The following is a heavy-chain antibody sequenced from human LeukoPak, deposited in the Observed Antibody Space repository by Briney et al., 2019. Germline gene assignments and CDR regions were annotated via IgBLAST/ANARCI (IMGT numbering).Heavy chain of an antibody. Sequence: GRSLRLSCAVSGFTFSTYAMHWVRQAPGRGLEWVAVILYDRSNRYYADSVKGRFAISRDNSRKTLYLQMNSLKVEDTAVYYCARDFRDYRDYVAYFDSWGQGTLVTVSS. V-gene: IGHV3-30*09. CDR1: GFTFSTYA. D-gene: IGHD4-17*01. J-gene: IGHJ4*02. CDR3: ARDFRDYRDYVAYFDS. CDR2: ILYDRSNR.